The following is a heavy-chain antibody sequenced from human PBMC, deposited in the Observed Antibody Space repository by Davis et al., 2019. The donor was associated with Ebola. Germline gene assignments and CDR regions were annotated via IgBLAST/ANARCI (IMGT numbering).Heavy chain of an antibody. J-gene: IGHJ6*02. Sequence: PGGSLTLSCAASGFTSSSYGMHWVRQAQGKGLEWAAVISFDGSNKYYADSVKGRFTISRDNSKNTLYLKMNSLRAEDTAVYYCAGSRGWTNSYYYYGMDVWGQGTTVTVSS. CDR2: ISFDGSNK. D-gene: IGHD3/OR15-3a*01. V-gene: IGHV3-30*03. CDR3: AGSRGWTNSYYYYGMDV. CDR1: GFTSSSYG.